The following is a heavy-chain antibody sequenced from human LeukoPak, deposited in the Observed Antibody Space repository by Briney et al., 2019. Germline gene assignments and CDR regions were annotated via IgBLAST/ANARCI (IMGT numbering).Heavy chain of an antibody. V-gene: IGHV1-46*01. D-gene: IGHD2-21*02. J-gene: IGHJ4*02. CDR3: ARLGVTDY. CDR1: GYTLTELS. Sequence: GASVKVSCKVSGYTLTELSMHWVRQAPGQGLEWMGIINPSIGNTTYAQKFQGRVTLTRDTSTSTIYMELSSLRSDDTAVYYCARLGVTDYWGQGTLVTVSS. CDR2: INPSIGNT.